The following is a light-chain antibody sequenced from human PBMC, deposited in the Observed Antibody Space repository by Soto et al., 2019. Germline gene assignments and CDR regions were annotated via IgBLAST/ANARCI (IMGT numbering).Light chain of an antibody. Sequence: QSVLTQPPSASGAPGQRVTLSCVGGSSNVGFNAVNWYQQIPGAAPKLLMHGNSQRPSGVPDRFSGSKSGTSAYLAIIGLRTEDEAHYYCAAWDDGLRGVVFGGGTKLIVL. CDR2: GNS. CDR3: AAWDDGLRGVV. V-gene: IGLV1-47*02. CDR1: SSNVGFNA. J-gene: IGLJ3*02.